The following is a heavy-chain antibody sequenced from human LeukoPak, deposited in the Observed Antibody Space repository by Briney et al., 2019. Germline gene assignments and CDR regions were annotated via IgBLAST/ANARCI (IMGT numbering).Heavy chain of an antibody. Sequence: GASVKVSCKASGGTFSSYAISWVRQAPGQGLEWMGRIIPISGIANYAQKFQGRVTITADKSTSTAYMELSSLRSEDTAVYYCARIGLVGELSAYYYGMDVWGQGTTVTVSS. CDR1: GGTFSSYA. CDR3: ARIGLVGELSAYYYGMDV. V-gene: IGHV1-69*04. D-gene: IGHD3-10*01. CDR2: IIPISGIA. J-gene: IGHJ6*02.